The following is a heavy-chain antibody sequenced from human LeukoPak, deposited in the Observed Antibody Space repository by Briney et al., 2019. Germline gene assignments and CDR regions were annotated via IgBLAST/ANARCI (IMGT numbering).Heavy chain of an antibody. Sequence: GGSLSLSVEASGFTLSSYTMNGSPRAPGKGWEGVSYFSSSSSTIYYADSVKGRFTISRDNAKNSLYLQMNSLRAEDTAVYYCARDRGRTIFGVVTTFFDYWGQGTLVTVSS. J-gene: IGHJ4*02. CDR1: GFTLSSYT. V-gene: IGHV3-48*01. CDR3: ARDRGRTIFGVVTTFFDY. CDR2: FSSSSSTI. D-gene: IGHD3-3*01.